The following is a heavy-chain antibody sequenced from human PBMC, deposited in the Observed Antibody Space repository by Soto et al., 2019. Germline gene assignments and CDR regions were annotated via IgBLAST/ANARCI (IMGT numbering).Heavy chain of an antibody. Sequence: PSETLSLTCTISGGSISVYYWSWIRQSPRQGLEWIGYVYDSGSTNYNPSLKSRVTISVDTSKNQFSLKLSSVTAADTAVYYCARGRGSHYEYYYGMDVWGQGTTVTVSS. J-gene: IGHJ6*02. CDR1: GGSISVYY. V-gene: IGHV4-59*01. CDR3: ARGRGSHYEYYYGMDV. CDR2: VYDSGST. D-gene: IGHD1-26*01.